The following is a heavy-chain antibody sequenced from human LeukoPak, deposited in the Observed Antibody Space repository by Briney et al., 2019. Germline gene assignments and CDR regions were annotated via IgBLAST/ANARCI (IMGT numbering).Heavy chain of an antibody. CDR3: ARDYGAARVYYYYMDV. CDR1: GFTFSSYA. Sequence: GGSLRLSCAASGFTFSSYAMSWVRQAPGKGLEWVSAISGSGGSTYYADSVKGRFTISRDNAKNSLYLQMNSLRAEDTAVYYCARDYGAARVYYYYMDVWGKGTTVTVSS. J-gene: IGHJ6*03. CDR2: ISGSGGST. V-gene: IGHV3-23*01. D-gene: IGHD6-6*01.